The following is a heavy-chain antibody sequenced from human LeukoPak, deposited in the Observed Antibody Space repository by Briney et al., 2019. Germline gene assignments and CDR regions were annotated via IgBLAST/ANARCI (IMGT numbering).Heavy chain of an antibody. CDR1: GGTFSSYA. CDR3: ARGSVDTAHYYYHYMDV. J-gene: IGHJ6*03. V-gene: IGHV1-69*13. Sequence: ASVKVSCKASGGTFSSYAISWVRQAPGQGLEWMGGIIPIFGTANYAQKFQGRVTITADESTSTAYMELSSLRSEDTAVYYCARGSVDTAHYYYHYMDVWGKGTTATVSS. D-gene: IGHD5-18*01. CDR2: IIPIFGTA.